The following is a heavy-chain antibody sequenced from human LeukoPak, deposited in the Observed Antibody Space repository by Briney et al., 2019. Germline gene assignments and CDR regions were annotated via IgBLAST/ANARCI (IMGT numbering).Heavy chain of an antibody. J-gene: IGHJ4*02. V-gene: IGHV3-21*01. D-gene: IGHD4-11*01. Sequence: GGSLRLSCAASGFTFSSYSMNWVRQAPGKGLEWVSSISSSSSYIYYADSVKGRFTISRDNAKNSLYLQMNSLRAEDTAVYYCAKDRTYDFSNYGGSSDYWGQGTLVTVSS. CDR2: ISSSSSYI. CDR1: GFTFSSYS. CDR3: AKDRTYDFSNYGGSSDY.